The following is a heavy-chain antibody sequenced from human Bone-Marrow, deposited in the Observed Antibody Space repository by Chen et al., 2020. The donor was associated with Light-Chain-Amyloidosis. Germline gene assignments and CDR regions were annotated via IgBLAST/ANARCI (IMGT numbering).Heavy chain of an antibody. V-gene: IGHV3-11*06. Sequence: QVQLVESGGGLVKPGGSLRLSCAASGFTFSDYYMSWIRQAPGKGLEWVSSITGSGSYTYYAGSVTGRFTISRDNADNSLSLQMNSLRAEDTALYFCARGYSNYYFDYWGQGTLVTVPS. J-gene: IGHJ4*02. D-gene: IGHD4-4*01. CDR3: ARGYSNYYFDY. CDR2: ITGSGSYT. CDR1: GFTFSDYY.